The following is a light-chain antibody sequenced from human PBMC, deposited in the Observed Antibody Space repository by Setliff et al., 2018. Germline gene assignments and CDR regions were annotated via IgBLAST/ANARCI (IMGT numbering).Light chain of an antibody. CDR3: SSYAGSNNPYV. CDR1: SSDVGGYKF. J-gene: IGLJ1*01. Sequence: QSALTQPPSASGSPGQSVTISCTGTSSDVGGYKFVSWYQHHPGKAPKLIIYEVSKRPSGVPDRFSGSKSGNTASLTVSGLQAEDEADYYCSSYAGSNNPYVFGTGTKGTVL. CDR2: EVS. V-gene: IGLV2-8*01.